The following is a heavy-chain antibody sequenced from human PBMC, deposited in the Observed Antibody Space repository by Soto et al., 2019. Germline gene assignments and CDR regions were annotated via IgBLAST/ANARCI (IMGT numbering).Heavy chain of an antibody. D-gene: IGHD2-8*02. CDR3: ARIYDTGAYWGSNDYNFGMDV. CDR2: ISVGGGNT. V-gene: IGHV3-23*01. Sequence: PGGSLRLSCAASGFTFSTNGMSWVRQAPGKGLEWVAFISVGGGNTFYGDSVKGRFTISRDNSKNTLYLETNSLRAEDTAVYYCARIYDTGAYWGSNDYNFGMDVWGQGTTVTVSS. CDR1: GFTFSTNG. J-gene: IGHJ6*02.